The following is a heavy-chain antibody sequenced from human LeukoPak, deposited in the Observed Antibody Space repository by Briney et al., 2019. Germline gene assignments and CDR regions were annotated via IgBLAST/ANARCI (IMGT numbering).Heavy chain of an antibody. CDR3: ARDSGYSYGPPYYYYYMDV. CDR2: IYTSGST. J-gene: IGHJ6*03. Sequence: PSETLSLTCTVSGGSISSYYWSWIRQPAGKGLEWIGRIYTSGSTNYNPSLKSRVTMSVDTSKNQFSLKLSSVTAADTAVYYCARDSGYSYGPPYYYYYMDVWGKGTTITVSS. CDR1: GGSISSYY. D-gene: IGHD5-18*01. V-gene: IGHV4-4*07.